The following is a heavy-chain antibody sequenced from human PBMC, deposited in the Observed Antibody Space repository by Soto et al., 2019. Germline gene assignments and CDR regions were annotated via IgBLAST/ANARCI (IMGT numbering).Heavy chain of an antibody. CDR3: AKGRKVLLSG. Sequence: EVQLLESGGGLVQPGGSLRLSCAASGFTFSSYAMSWVRQAPGKGLEWVSAISGSGGSTYYADSVKGRFTISRDNSKNTVYPQMNSLRAEDTAVYHCAKGRKVLLSGWGQGTLVTVSS. CDR2: ISGSGGST. V-gene: IGHV3-23*01. D-gene: IGHD1-26*01. CDR1: GFTFSSYA. J-gene: IGHJ4*02.